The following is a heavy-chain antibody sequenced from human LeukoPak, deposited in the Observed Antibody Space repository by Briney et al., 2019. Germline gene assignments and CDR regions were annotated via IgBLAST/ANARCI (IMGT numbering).Heavy chain of an antibody. D-gene: IGHD5-18*01. J-gene: IGHJ4*02. CDR2: IYNGGST. V-gene: IGHV3-66*01. CDR1: GFTVSRTY. Sequence: PGGSLRLSCAASGFTVSRTYMSWVRQAPGKGLEWVSVIYNGGSTFYADSVKGRFTISRDSSKNTVYLQLNSLSTEDSAVYYCARDGEYSYGYGFDYWGQGTLVTVSS. CDR3: ARDGEYSYGYGFDY.